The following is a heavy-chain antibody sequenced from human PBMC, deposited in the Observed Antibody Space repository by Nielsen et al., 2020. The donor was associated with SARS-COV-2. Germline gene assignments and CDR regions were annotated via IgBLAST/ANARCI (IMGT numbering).Heavy chain of an antibody. CDR2: INPSGGST. J-gene: IGHJ5*02. CDR3: ARTMVWGVGDRIKYNWFDP. CDR1: GYTFTSYY. D-gene: IGHD3-10*01. V-gene: IGHV1-46*01. Sequence: ASVKVSCKASGYTFTSYYMHWVRQAPGQGLEWMGIINPSGGSTSYAQKFQGRVTMTRDTSTSTVYMELSSLRSEDTAVYYCARTMVWGVGDRIKYNWFDPWGQGTLVTVSS.